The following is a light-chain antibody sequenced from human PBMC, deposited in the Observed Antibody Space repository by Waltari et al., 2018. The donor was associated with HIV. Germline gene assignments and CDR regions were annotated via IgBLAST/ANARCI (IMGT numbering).Light chain of an antibody. V-gene: IGLV2-14*03. CDR2: DVS. CDR1: TSDLGGYNS. Sequence: SALTHPASVSGSPGQSTTISRTGTTSDLGGYNSVSWYHQHPANAPKIVILDVSNRPSGVSNRFSGSKSGNTASLTISGLQAEDEAYYYCSSYTSSDTVVFGGGTKVTVL. CDR3: SSYTSSDTVV. J-gene: IGLJ2*01.